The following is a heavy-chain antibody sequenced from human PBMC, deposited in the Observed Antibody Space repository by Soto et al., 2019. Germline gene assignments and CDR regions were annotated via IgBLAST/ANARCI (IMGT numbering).Heavy chain of an antibody. Sequence: QVHLQKSGPGRVKPSQTLSLTGIVPGASFSSGGNNWGGIRRPPGKGLEWIGYIYYSGSTYYNPSLKSRVTISVDTSKNQFSLKLSSVTAADTAVYYCARVRGGGPFDDWGQGTLVTVSS. CDR3: ARVRGGGPFDD. V-gene: IGHV4-31*03. D-gene: IGHD1-26*01. J-gene: IGHJ4*02. CDR2: IYYSGST. CDR1: GASFSSGGNN.